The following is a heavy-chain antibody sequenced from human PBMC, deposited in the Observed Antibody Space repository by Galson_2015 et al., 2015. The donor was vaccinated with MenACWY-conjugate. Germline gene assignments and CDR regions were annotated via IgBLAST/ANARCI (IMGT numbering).Heavy chain of an antibody. Sequence: SLRLSCAASGFTFSTYAMSWVRQAPGEGLEWVLTISGSGASTYYADSVKGRFTISRDESKSTLYLQMNSLRAEDTAVYYCAKPRGIVATIHGGMDGGGQGTTVTVSS. J-gene: IGHJ6*02. CDR2: ISGSGAST. CDR3: AKPRGIVATIHGGMDG. V-gene: IGHV3-23*01. D-gene: IGHD5-12*01. CDR1: GFTFSTYA.